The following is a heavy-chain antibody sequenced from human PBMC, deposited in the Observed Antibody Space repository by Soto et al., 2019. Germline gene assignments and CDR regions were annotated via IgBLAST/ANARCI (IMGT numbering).Heavy chain of an antibody. CDR3: ARLGIAGEYYYYYGMDV. V-gene: IGHV4-34*01. CDR2: IYYSGST. CDR1: GGSFSGYY. J-gene: IGHJ6*02. D-gene: IGHD6-13*01. Sequence: PSETLSLTCAVYGGSFSGYYWSWIRQPPGKGLEWIGSIYYSGSTYYNPSLKSRVTISVDTSKNQFSLKLSSVTAADTAVYYCARLGIAGEYYYYYGMDVWGQGTTVTVSS.